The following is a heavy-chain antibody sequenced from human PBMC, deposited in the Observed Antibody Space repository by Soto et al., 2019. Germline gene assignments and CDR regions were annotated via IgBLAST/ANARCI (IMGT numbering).Heavy chain of an antibody. Sequence: EVQLLESGGGLVQPGGSLRLSCAASGFTFSSYAMSWVRQAPGKGLEWVSAISGSGGSTYYADSVKGRFTITRDNSKKTRYLQMNSLRAEDTAVYYCAKDPGVLGYCSSTSCYEDYMDVWGKGTTVTVSS. CDR1: GFTFSSYA. J-gene: IGHJ6*03. V-gene: IGHV3-23*01. CDR2: ISGSGGST. CDR3: AKDPGVLGYCSSTSCYEDYMDV. D-gene: IGHD2-2*01.